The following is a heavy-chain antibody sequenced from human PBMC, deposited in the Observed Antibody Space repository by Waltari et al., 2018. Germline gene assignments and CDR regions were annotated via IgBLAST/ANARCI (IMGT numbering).Heavy chain of an antibody. V-gene: IGHV4-59*01. CDR3: ARAIVPASWFDP. Sequence: TNYNPSLKSRVTISVDTSKNQFSLKLSSVTAADTAVYYCARAIVPASWFDPWGQGTLVTVSS. J-gene: IGHJ5*02. CDR2: T. D-gene: IGHD2-2*01.